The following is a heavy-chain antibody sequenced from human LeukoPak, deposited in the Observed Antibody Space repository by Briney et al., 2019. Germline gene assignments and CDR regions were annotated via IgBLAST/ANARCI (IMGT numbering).Heavy chain of an antibody. D-gene: IGHD3-3*01. CDR1: GFTFDNYG. J-gene: IGHJ4*02. Sequence: GGSQRLSCAASGFTFDNYGMSWARQVPGKGLEWVSSINGNGGSTAYADSVKGRFTISRDNVKNSLYLQMNSLRAEDTAFYYCVRHDFWSGFKGGDYWGQGTLVTVSS. V-gene: IGHV3-20*04. CDR3: VRHDFWSGFKGGDY. CDR2: INGNGGST.